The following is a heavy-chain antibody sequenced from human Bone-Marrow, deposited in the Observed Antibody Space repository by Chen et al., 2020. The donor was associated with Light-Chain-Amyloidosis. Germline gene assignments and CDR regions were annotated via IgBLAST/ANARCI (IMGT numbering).Heavy chain of an antibody. Sequence: QVQLQESGPGLVKPSQTLSLTCTVSGDSLFNDKYYWHWIRQPAGKGLEWIGRVYNSGSTRYNPSLKSRITISVNTAKNQFSLNLTSVTATDTAVYYCVRDVMSTTGHRWFESRGQGTVVTVS. CDR3: VRDVMSTTGHRWFES. CDR1: GDSLFNDKYY. J-gene: IGHJ5*01. D-gene: IGHD1-26*01. CDR2: VYNSGST. V-gene: IGHV4-61*02.